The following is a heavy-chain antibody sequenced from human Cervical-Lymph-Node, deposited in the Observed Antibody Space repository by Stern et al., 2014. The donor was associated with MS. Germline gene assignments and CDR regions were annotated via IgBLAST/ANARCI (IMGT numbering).Heavy chain of an antibody. V-gene: IGHV4-59*01. CDR2: IYHSGSD. CDR1: GDSITNYY. CDR3: ARVRHFDILTGYYGIFDY. Sequence: QVQLQESGPGLVKPSETLSLTCTVSGDSITNYYWTWIRQPPGKGLEWIGYIYHSGSDNPNPSLESRVTISVDTSKTQFSLKLSSVTAADTAVYYCARVRHFDILTGYYGIFDYWGQGTLVTVSS. J-gene: IGHJ4*02. D-gene: IGHD3-9*01.